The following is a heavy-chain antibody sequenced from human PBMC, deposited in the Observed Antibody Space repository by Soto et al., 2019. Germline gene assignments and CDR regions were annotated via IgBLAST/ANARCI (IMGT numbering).Heavy chain of an antibody. D-gene: IGHD6-13*01. J-gene: IGHJ4*02. CDR2: TYYSGST. CDR1: GGSMIAYD. Sequence: SETLSLTCTVSGGSMIAYDWNWMRQPPGKGLQWIGYTYYSGSTTYNPSLKSRVTISVDSSKNQFSLKLDSVTPADTAVYYCARVRGTAGKRYFDYWGPGTLVTVSS. CDR3: ARVRGTAGKRYFDY. V-gene: IGHV4-59*01.